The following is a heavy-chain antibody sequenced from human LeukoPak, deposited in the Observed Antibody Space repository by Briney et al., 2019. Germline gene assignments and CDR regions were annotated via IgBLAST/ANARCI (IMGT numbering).Heavy chain of an antibody. V-gene: IGHV4-59*01. Sequence: SETLSLTCTVSRDSISGYSWSWIRQSPGGGMGWIGYIYYSGDTAYNPSLRSRVTMSVDTSKNQFSLQLRSMTTVDTAVYFCVRGPYGASISKWFDPWGQGTQVIVSP. D-gene: IGHD4/OR15-4a*01. CDR2: IYYSGDT. CDR1: RDSISGYS. J-gene: IGHJ5*02. CDR3: VRGPYGASISKWFDP.